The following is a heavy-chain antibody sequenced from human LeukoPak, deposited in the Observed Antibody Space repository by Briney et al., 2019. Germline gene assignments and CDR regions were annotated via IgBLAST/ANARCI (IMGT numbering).Heavy chain of an antibody. Sequence: ETLSLTCTVSGGSISSSSYYWGWIRQPPGKGLEWIGSIHYSGSTNYNPSLKSRVTISVDTSKNQFSLKLSSVTAADTAVYYCARGLVGYYDSSGYPNWFDPWGQGTLVTVSS. CDR1: GGSISSSSYY. CDR2: IHYSGST. D-gene: IGHD3-22*01. J-gene: IGHJ5*02. CDR3: ARGLVGYYDSSGYPNWFDP. V-gene: IGHV4-39*07.